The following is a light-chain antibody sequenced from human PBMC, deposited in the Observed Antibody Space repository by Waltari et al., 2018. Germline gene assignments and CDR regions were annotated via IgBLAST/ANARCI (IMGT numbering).Light chain of an antibody. CDR3: QTGGHGTWV. CDR1: SGHSSHD. Sequence: QLVLTQSPSASASLGASVKLTCTLSSGHSSHDIPWLKQQPEKGPRYLMRVKRDGRHSRGDGIPDGFSGSSSGAERYLTISSLQSEDEADYYCQTGGHGTWVFGGGTKLTVL. CDR2: VKRDGRH. J-gene: IGLJ3*02. V-gene: IGLV4-69*01.